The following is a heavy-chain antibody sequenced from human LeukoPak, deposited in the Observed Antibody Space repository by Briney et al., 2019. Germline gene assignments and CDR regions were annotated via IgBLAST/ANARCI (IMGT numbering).Heavy chain of an antibody. CDR1: GFTFSSFA. CDR3: ARVIYSGWEGELSD. J-gene: IGHJ4*02. V-gene: IGHV3-23*01. CDR2: ITGSGGST. Sequence: GGSLRLSCAASGFTFSSFAMNWVRQAPGKGLEWVSTITGSGGSTYYADSVMGRFTISRDNAKNTLYLQMNSQRAEDTAVYYCARVIYSGWEGELSDWGQGTLVTVSS. D-gene: IGHD6-19*01.